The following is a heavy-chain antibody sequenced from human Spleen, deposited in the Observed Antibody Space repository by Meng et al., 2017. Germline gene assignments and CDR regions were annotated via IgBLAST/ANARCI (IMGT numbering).Heavy chain of an antibody. CDR2: IDTDGTTT. D-gene: IGHD2-2*01. CDR3: ATDSGYCSSTSCYSLDY. Sequence: GESLKISCAASGFTFSSYWMHWVRQAPGKGLVWVSRIDTDGTTTTYADSVKGRFTISRDNAKNTLYLQMNSLRAEDTAVYYCATDSGYCSSTSCYSLDYWGQGTLVTVSS. CDR1: GFTFSSYW. J-gene: IGHJ4*02. V-gene: IGHV3-74*01.